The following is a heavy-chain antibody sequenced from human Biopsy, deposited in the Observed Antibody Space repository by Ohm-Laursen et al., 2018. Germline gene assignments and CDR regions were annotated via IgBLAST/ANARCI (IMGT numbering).Heavy chain of an antibody. D-gene: IGHD1-1*01. CDR1: GYTLTALS. CDR3: AADINVWNVNY. J-gene: IGHJ4*02. V-gene: IGHV1-24*01. CDR2: FAPENGKT. Sequence: ASVKVSCKVSGYTLTALSMHWVRQAPGRGLEWMGGFAPENGKTLYAQKFQGRITMTEDTSTDTAYMELSSLRSEDTAVYYCAADINVWNVNYWGQGTQVTVSS.